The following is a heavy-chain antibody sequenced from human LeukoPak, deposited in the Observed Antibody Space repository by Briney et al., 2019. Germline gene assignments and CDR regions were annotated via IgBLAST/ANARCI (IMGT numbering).Heavy chain of an antibody. CDR1: GFTFSSYA. CDR3: GRELDGSVDY. V-gene: IGHV3-7*01. CDR2: IQQDGIKK. Sequence: PGRSLRLSCAASGFTFSSYAMHWVRQAPGKGLEWVANIQQDGIKKYYVDSVEGRFTISRENAKNSLFLQMSSLRADDTAVYYCGRELDGSVDYWGQGTLVTVSS. D-gene: IGHD3-10*01. J-gene: IGHJ4*02.